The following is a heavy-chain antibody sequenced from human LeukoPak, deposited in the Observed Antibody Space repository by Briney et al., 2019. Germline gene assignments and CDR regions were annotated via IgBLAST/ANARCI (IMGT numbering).Heavy chain of an antibody. CDR2: IYYSGST. D-gene: IGHD1-26*01. V-gene: IGHV4-39*07. Sequence: PSETLSLTCTVSGGSISSSSYYWGWIRQPPGKGLEWIGSIYYSGSTYCNPSLKSRVTISVDTSKNQFSLKLSSVTAADTAVYYCARDLRVGATGPFDIWGQGTMVTVSS. CDR3: ARDLRVGATGPFDI. J-gene: IGHJ3*02. CDR1: GGSISSSSYY.